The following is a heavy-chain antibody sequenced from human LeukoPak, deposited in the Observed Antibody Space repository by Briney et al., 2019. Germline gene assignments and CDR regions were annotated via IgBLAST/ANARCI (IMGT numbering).Heavy chain of an antibody. CDR3: ARARYDSRVRGAFDI. J-gene: IGHJ3*02. V-gene: IGHV4-61*02. Sequence: PSQTLSLTCTVSGGSISSGSYYWSWIRQPAGKGLEWIGRFYTSGSTNYNPSLKSRVTISVDTSKNQFSLKLSSVTAADTAVYYCARARYDSRVRGAFDIWGQGTMVTVSS. CDR1: GGSISSGSYY. CDR2: FYTSGST. D-gene: IGHD3-22*01.